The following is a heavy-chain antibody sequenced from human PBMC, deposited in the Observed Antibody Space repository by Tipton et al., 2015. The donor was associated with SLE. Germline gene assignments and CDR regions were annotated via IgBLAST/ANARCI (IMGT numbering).Heavy chain of an antibody. Sequence: LRLSCTVSGGSISSYYWSWIRQPAGKGLEWIGRIYTSGSTNYNPSLKSRVTMSVDTSKNQFSLKLSSVTAADTAVYYCARGEEYSSSYYFDYWGQGTLVTVSS. CDR2: IYTSGST. D-gene: IGHD6-6*01. J-gene: IGHJ4*02. V-gene: IGHV4-4*07. CDR1: GGSISSYY. CDR3: ARGEEYSSSYYFDY.